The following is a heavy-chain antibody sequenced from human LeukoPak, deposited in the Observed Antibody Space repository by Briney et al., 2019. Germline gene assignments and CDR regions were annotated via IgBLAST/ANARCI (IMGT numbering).Heavy chain of an antibody. V-gene: IGHV4-39*01. J-gene: IGHJ4*02. CDR2: IYYSGST. Sequence: PSETLSLTCTVSGGSISSYSYYWGWIRQPPGKGLEWIGSIYYSGSTYYNPSLKSRVTISVDTSKNQFSLKLTSVTAADTAVYYCARQSICGSCYYFDYFDYWGQGTLVTVSS. D-gene: IGHD3-22*01. CDR1: GGSISSYSYY. CDR3: ARQSICGSCYYFDYFDY.